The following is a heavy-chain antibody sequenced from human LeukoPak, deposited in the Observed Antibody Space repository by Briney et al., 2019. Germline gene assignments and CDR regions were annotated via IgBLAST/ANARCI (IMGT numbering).Heavy chain of an antibody. V-gene: IGHV1-18*01. CDR1: GYTFSSYG. CDR3: ARSSLGTITAGPFDY. J-gene: IGHJ4*02. D-gene: IGHD5-12*01. Sequence: ASVTVSCTASGYTFSSYGIAWVRQAPGQGLEWMGWISGYNGNTNYAQKLQGRVSMTTDTSTTTAYMELRSLTSDDTPLYYCARSSLGTITAGPFDYWGQGTLVTVSS. CDR2: ISGYNGNT.